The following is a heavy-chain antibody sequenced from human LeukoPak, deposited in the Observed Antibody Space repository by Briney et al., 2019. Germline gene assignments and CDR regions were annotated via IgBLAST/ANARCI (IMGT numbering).Heavy chain of an antibody. CDR2: IKQDGSEK. CDR1: GFTFSSYW. D-gene: IGHD3-3*01. J-gene: IGHJ4*02. CDR3: ARVMYYDFWSGYSFDY. V-gene: IGHV3-7*04. Sequence: PGGSLRLSCAASGFTFSSYWMSWVRQAPGKGLEWVANIKQDGSEKYYVDSVKGRFTISRDNAKNSLYLQMNSLRAEDTAVYYCARVMYYDFWSGYSFDYWGQGTLVTVSS.